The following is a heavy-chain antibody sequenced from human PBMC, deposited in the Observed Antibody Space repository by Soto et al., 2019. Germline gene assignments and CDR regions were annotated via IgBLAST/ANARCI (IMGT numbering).Heavy chain of an antibody. CDR2: IYSSGNT. CDR3: AREGDSDFDS. V-gene: IGHV4-61*01. J-gene: IGHJ4*02. CDR1: GGSVSSGSNY. Sequence: QVRLQESGPGLLKPSETLSLTCTVSGGSVSSGSNYWSWIRQPPGKALEWVGYIYSSGNTNYNPSLKSRVTISLDTSKNQFSLNLSSVTAADTAVYYCAREGDSDFDSWGQGTLVTVSS. D-gene: IGHD3-16*01.